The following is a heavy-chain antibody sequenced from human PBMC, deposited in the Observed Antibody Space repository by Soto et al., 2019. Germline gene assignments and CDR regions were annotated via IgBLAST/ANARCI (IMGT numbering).Heavy chain of an antibody. CDR1: GGTFSSYA. CDR3: VRSRHGFAI. V-gene: IGHV1-69*01. Sequence: QVQLVQSGAEVKKPWSSVKVSCKASGGTFSSYAISWVRQAPGQGLEWMGGIIPIFGTANYAQKLQGRVTITADESTSRADMELSSLRSDDTAVYYCVRSRHGFAIWGQGTMVPVSS. CDR2: IIPIFGTA. J-gene: IGHJ3*02.